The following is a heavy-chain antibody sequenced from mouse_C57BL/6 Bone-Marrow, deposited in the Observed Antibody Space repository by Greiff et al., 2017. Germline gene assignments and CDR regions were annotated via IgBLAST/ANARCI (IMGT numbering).Heavy chain of an antibody. V-gene: IGHV1-67*01. Sequence: VQVVESGPELVRPGVSVKISCKGSGYTFTDYAMHWVKQSHAKSLEWIGVISTYYGDASYNQKFKDKATMTVDKSSSTAYMELARLTSEDSAVYYCARSPITTVGPWFAYWGQGTLVTVSA. D-gene: IGHD1-1*01. CDR1: GYTFTDYA. CDR3: ARSPITTVGPWFAY. J-gene: IGHJ3*01. CDR2: ISTYYGDA.